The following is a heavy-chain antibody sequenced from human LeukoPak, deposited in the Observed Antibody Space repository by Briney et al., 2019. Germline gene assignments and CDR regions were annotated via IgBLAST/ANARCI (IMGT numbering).Heavy chain of an antibody. J-gene: IGHJ5*02. CDR3: ARDPSTYYYDSSGYYNWFDP. Sequence: PGGSLRLSRAASGFTFSSYSMNWVRQAPGKGLEWVSSISSSSSYIYYADSVKGRFTISRDNAKNSLYLQMNSLRAEDTAVYYCARDPSTYYYDSSGYYNWFDPWGQGTLVTVSS. CDR1: GFTFSSYS. CDR2: ISSSSSYI. V-gene: IGHV3-21*01. D-gene: IGHD3-22*01.